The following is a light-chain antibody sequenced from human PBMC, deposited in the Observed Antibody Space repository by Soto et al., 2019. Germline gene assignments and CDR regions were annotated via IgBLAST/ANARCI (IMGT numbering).Light chain of an antibody. CDR1: SSDVGGSNF. Sequence: QSVLTQPASVSDSPGQSITISCTGNSSDVGGSNFVSWYQQHPGKPPKLIIYDVANRPSGVSNRFSGSKSGSTASLIISRLQTEDEADYYCVSYTSSTTYVFGTGTKLTVL. J-gene: IGLJ1*01. CDR2: DVA. CDR3: VSYTSSTTYV. V-gene: IGLV2-14*03.